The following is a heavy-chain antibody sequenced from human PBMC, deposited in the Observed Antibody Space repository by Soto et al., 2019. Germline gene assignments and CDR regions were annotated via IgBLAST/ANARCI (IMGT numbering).Heavy chain of an antibody. V-gene: IGHV4-39*01. Sequence: QLQLQESGPGLVKPSETLSLTCTVSGGSISSSSYYWGWIRQPPGKGLEWIGSIYYSGSTYYNPSLKSRVTISVDTSKNQFSLKLSSVTAADTAVYYCARQVGRGYPRTPYYFDYWGQGTLVTVSS. CDR3: ARQVGRGYPRTPYYFDY. D-gene: IGHD6-25*01. CDR1: GGSISSSSYY. CDR2: IYYSGST. J-gene: IGHJ4*02.